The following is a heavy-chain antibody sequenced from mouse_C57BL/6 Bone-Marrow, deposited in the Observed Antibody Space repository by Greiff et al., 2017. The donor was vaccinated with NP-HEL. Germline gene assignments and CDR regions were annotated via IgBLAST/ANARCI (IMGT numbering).Heavy chain of an antibody. J-gene: IGHJ2*01. V-gene: IGHV1-55*01. Sequence: QVQLQQPGAELVKPGASVKMSCKASGYTFTSYWITWVKQRPGQGLEWIGDIYPGSGSTNYNEKFKSKATLTVDTTSSTAYMQRSSLTSEDTAVYYCARRRLGTVVFDYWGQGTTLTVSS. CDR3: ARRRLGTVVFDY. CDR1: GYTFTSYW. D-gene: IGHD1-1*01. CDR2: IYPGSGST.